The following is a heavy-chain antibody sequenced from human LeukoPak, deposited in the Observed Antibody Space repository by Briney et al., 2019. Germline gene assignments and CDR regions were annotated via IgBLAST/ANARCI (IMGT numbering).Heavy chain of an antibody. CDR3: ARDPHDYGDYVGDY. CDR2: ISSSSSYI. D-gene: IGHD4-17*01. J-gene: IGHJ4*02. CDR1: GFTFSNAW. V-gene: IGHV3-21*01. Sequence: GGSLRLSCAASGFTFSNAWMNWVRQAPGKGLEWVSSISSSSSYIYYADSVKGRFTISRDNAKNSLYLQMNSLRAEDTAVYYCARDPHDYGDYVGDYWGQGTLVTVSS.